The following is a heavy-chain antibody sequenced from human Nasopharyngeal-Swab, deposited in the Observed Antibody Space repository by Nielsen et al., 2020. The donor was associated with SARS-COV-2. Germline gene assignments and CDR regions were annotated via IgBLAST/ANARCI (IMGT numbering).Heavy chain of an antibody. V-gene: IGHV4-61*02. D-gene: IGHD3-3*01. J-gene: IGHJ6*02. CDR2: IYTSGST. CDR1: GGSISSGSYY. CDR3: ARGGDFWGYYYGMDV. Sequence: SETLSLTCTVSGGSISSGSYYWSWIRQPAGKGLEWIGRIYTSGSTNYNPSLKSRVTISVDTSKNQFSLKLSSVTAADTAVYYCARGGDFWGYYYGMDVWGQGTTVTVSS.